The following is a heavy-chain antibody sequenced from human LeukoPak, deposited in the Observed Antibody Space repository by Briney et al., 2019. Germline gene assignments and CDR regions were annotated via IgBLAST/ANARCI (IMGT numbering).Heavy chain of an antibody. CDR2: INHSGST. Sequence: SETLSLTCAVYGGSFSGYYWGWIRQPPGKGLEWIGEINHSGSTNYNPSLKSRVTISVDTSKNQFSLKLSSVTAADTAVYYCARGRDYSNYQGFLFAYWGQGTLVTVSS. D-gene: IGHD4-4*01. CDR3: ARGRDYSNYQGFLFAY. J-gene: IGHJ4*02. CDR1: GGSFSGYY. V-gene: IGHV4-34*01.